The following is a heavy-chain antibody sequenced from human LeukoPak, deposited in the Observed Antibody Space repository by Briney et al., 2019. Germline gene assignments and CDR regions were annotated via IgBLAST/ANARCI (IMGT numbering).Heavy chain of an antibody. CDR2: IVVGSGNT. D-gene: IGHD5-18*01. CDR3: AREGYSYGLRAFDY. CDR1: GFTFTSSA. J-gene: IGHJ4*02. V-gene: IGHV1-58*02. Sequence: TSVKVSCKASGFTFTSSAMQWVRQARGQRLEWIGWIVVGSGNTNYAQKFQERVTITRDMSTSTAYMELSSLRSEDTAVYYCAREGYSYGLRAFDYWGQGTLVTVSS.